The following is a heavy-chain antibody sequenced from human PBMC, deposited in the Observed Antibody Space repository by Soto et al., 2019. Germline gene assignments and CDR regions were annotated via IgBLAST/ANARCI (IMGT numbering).Heavy chain of an antibody. D-gene: IGHD3-9*01. V-gene: IGHV4-61*01. Sequence: SETLSLTCTVSGGSVSSGSYYWSWIRQPPGKGLEWIGYIYYSGSTNYNPSLKSRVTISVDTSKNQFSLKLSSVTAADTAVYYCARVPFDWLSMDYWGQGTLVTVSS. CDR1: GGSVSSGSYY. CDR3: ARVPFDWLSMDY. J-gene: IGHJ4*02. CDR2: IYYSGST.